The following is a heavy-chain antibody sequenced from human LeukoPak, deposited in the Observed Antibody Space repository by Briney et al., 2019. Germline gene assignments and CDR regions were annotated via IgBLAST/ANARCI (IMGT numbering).Heavy chain of an antibody. D-gene: IGHD3-22*01. J-gene: IGHJ4*02. Sequence: KSSETLSLTCTVSGGSISSYYWSWIRQPPGKGLEWIGYIYYSGSTNYNPSLKSRVTISVDTSKNQFSLKLSSVTAADAAVYYCARLTLQDYYDSSGFDYWGQGTLVTVSS. CDR2: IYYSGST. V-gene: IGHV4-59*08. CDR1: GGSISSYY. CDR3: ARLTLQDYYDSSGFDY.